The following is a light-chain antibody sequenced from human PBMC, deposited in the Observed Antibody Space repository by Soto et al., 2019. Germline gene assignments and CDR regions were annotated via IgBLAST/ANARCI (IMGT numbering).Light chain of an antibody. V-gene: IGLV1-44*01. CDR1: SSNIGSNN. Sequence: QSVLTQPPSASGTPGQRVTISCSGSSSNIGSNNVNWYQQLPGTAPKLLIYSDNQRPSGVPDRFSDSKSGTSASLAISGLQSEDEADYYCASWDDSLNGPVFGGGTKLTVL. CDR2: SDN. CDR3: ASWDDSLNGPV. J-gene: IGLJ2*01.